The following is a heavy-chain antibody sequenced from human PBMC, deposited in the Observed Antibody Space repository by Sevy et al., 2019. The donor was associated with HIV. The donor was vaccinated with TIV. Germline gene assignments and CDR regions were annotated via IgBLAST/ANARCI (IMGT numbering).Heavy chain of an antibody. CDR1: GFTFSSYE. CDR3: ARSQKGDYEDYYYYGMDV. V-gene: IGHV3-48*03. CDR2: ISSSGSTI. D-gene: IGHD4-17*01. Sequence: GGSLRLSCAASGFTFSSYEMNWVRQAPGKGLEWVSYISSSGSTIYYSDSVKGRFTISRDNAKNSLYLQMNSLRAEDTAVYYCARSQKGDYEDYYYYGMDVWGHGTTVTVSS. J-gene: IGHJ6*02.